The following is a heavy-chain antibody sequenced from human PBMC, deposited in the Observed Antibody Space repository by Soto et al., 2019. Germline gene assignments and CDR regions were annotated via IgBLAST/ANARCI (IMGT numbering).Heavy chain of an antibody. CDR2: FDPEDGET. V-gene: IGHV1-24*01. J-gene: IGHJ6*02. CDR1: GYTLTELS. CDR3: ATYNVGGETYSDNGMDV. D-gene: IGHD3-10*01. Sequence: GASVKVSCKVSGYTLTELSIHWVRQAPGKGLEWMGGFDPEDGETIFAQKFQGRVTMTEDTSTDTAYMELSSLRFEDTAVYYCATYNVGGETYSDNGMDVWGPGTTVTVYS.